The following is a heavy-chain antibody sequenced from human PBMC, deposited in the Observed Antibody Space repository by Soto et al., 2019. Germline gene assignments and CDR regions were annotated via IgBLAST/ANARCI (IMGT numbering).Heavy chain of an antibody. CDR1: GFTFSSYG. Sequence: PGGSLRLSCAASGFTFSSYGMHWVRQAPGKGLEWVAVISYDGSNKYYADYVKGRFTISRDNSKNTLYLQMNSLRAEDTAVYYSAKDNYYDSSGYYPGYFDYWGQGTLVTVSS. V-gene: IGHV3-30*18. D-gene: IGHD3-22*01. J-gene: IGHJ4*02. CDR3: AKDNYYDSSGYYPGYFDY. CDR2: ISYDGSNK.